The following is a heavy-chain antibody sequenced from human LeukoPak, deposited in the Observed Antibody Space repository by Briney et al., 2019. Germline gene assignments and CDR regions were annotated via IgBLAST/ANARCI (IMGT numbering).Heavy chain of an antibody. CDR2: IYPGDSDT. Sequence: GASLKISCKGSGYSFTSYWIGWVRQMPGKGLEWMGIIYPGDSDTRYSPSFQGQVTISADKSISTAYLQWSSLKASDTAMYYCARQCPHGGNSWYAFDIWGQGTMVTVSS. CDR3: ARQCPHGGNSWYAFDI. D-gene: IGHD4-23*01. CDR1: GYSFTSYW. J-gene: IGHJ3*02. V-gene: IGHV5-51*01.